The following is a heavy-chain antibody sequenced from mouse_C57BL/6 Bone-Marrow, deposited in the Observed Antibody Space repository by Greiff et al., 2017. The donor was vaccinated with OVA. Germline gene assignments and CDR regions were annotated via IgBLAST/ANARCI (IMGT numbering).Heavy chain of an antibody. Sequence: QVQLQQPGTELVKPGASVKLSCKASGYTFTSYWMHWVKQRPGQGLEWIGNINPSNGGTNSNEKFKSKATLTVDKSSSTAYMQLSSLTSEDSAVYYCARSDYGSSLAWFAYWGQGTLVTVSA. CDR3: ARSDYGSSLAWFAY. J-gene: IGHJ3*01. CDR2: INPSNGGT. CDR1: GYTFTSYW. D-gene: IGHD1-1*01. V-gene: IGHV1-53*01.